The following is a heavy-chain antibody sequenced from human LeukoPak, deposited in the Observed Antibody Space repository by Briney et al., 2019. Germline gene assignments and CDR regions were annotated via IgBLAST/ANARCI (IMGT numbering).Heavy chain of an antibody. D-gene: IGHD1-1*01. Sequence: GALRLSCAASGFPFSSYWMSWVRQAPGKGLEWVANIKQDGSDKYYVDSVKGRFTISRDNAKNSLYLQLNSLRADDTAVYYCARLTGTPGFDYWGQGTLVPVSS. J-gene: IGHJ4*02. V-gene: IGHV3-7*01. CDR2: IKQDGSDK. CDR1: GFPFSSYW. CDR3: ARLTGTPGFDY.